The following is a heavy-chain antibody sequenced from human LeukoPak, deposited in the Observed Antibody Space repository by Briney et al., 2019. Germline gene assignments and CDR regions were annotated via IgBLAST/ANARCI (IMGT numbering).Heavy chain of an antibody. Sequence: GGSLRLSCAASGFTFGDYGMSWVRQAPGKGLEWVSGFSGSGGSTYYADSVKGRFTISRDNSKNTPYLQMNSLRVEDTAVYYCAKAGMTRFDYWGQGIMVTVSS. D-gene: IGHD1-20*01. V-gene: IGHV3-23*01. CDR3: AKAGMTRFDY. J-gene: IGHJ4*02. CDR1: GFTFGDYG. CDR2: FSGSGGST.